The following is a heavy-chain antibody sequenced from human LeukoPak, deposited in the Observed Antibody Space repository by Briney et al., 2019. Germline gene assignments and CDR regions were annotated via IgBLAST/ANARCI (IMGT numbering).Heavy chain of an antibody. V-gene: IGHV3-23*01. D-gene: IGHD3-10*01. J-gene: IGHJ4*02. CDR1: GFTFSNHA. CDR3: ATNRWFGEPDY. CDR2: ISGSSGLT. Sequence: GGSLRLSCAASGFTFSNHAMSWVRQAPGRGLEWVSAISGSSGLTYYADSVKGRFTISRDNSKNTLFLQMNSLRAEDTAVYYCATNRWFGEPDYWGQGTLVTVSS.